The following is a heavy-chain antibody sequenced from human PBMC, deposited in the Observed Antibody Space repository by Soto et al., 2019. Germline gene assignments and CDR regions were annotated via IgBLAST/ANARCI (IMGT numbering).Heavy chain of an antibody. CDR1: GFTFSSYA. CDR3: AKRQFIVVVPAADNWFDP. Sequence: GGSLRLSCAASGFTFSSYAVSWVRQAPGKGLEWVSAISGSGGSTYYADSVKGRFTISRDNSKNTLYLQMNSLRAENTAVYYCAKRQFIVVVPAADNWFDPWGQGTLVTVSS. J-gene: IGHJ5*02. D-gene: IGHD2-2*01. V-gene: IGHV3-23*01. CDR2: ISGSGGST.